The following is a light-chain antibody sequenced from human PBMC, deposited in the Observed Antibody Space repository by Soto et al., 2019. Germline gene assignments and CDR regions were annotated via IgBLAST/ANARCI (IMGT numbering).Light chain of an antibody. Sequence: EIVLTQSPGTPSLSPGKRATLSCRASQSVSSSYLAWYQQKPGQTPRLLIHGVSSRATGIPDRFSGSGSGTDFTLTISRLEPEDFAVYYCHQYGKSPWTFGQGTKVEIK. CDR1: QSVSSSY. CDR2: GVS. CDR3: HQYGKSPWT. J-gene: IGKJ1*01. V-gene: IGKV3-20*01.